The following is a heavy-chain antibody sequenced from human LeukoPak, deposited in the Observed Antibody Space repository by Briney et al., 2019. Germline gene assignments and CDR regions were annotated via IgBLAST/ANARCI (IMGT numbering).Heavy chain of an antibody. V-gene: IGHV3-13*01. Sequence: GGSLRPSCAASGFTFRSYDMHWVRQATGKGLEWVSAIGTAGDTYYPGSVKGRFTISRENAKNSLYLQMNSLRAGDTAVYYCARVTYSSSWYWFDPWGQGTLVTVSS. D-gene: IGHD6-13*01. CDR2: IGTAGDT. CDR1: GFTFRSYD. J-gene: IGHJ5*02. CDR3: ARVTYSSSWYWFDP.